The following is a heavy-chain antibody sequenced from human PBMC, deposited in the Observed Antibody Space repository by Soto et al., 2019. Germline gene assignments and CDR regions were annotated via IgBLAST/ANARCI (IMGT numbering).Heavy chain of an antibody. Sequence: SETLSLTCTVSGGSISSSSYYWGWIRQPPGKGLEWIGSIYYSGSTYYNPSLKSRVTISVDTSKNQFSLKLSSVTAADTAVYYCAGTSGITGTPDYWGQGTLVTVSS. V-gene: IGHV4-39*01. CDR2: IYYSGST. D-gene: IGHD1-7*01. J-gene: IGHJ4*02. CDR1: GGSISSSSYY. CDR3: AGTSGITGTPDY.